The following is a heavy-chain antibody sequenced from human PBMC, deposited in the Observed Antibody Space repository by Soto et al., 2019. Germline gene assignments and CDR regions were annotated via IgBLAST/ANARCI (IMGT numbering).Heavy chain of an antibody. D-gene: IGHD4-17*01. V-gene: IGHV3-30*18. J-gene: IGHJ4*02. CDR3: AKTTTVTTFDY. Sequence: GGSLRLSCAASGFTFSGYGMHWVRQAPGKGLEWVAVISHDGNEKYYADSVKGRFTISRDNSKNTLYLQMNSLRADDTAVYYCAKTTTVTTFDYWGQGTMVTVYS. CDR1: GFTFSGYG. CDR2: ISHDGNEK.